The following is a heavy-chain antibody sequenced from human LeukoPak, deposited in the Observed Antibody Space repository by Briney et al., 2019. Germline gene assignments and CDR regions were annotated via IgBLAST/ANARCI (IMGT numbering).Heavy chain of an antibody. V-gene: IGHV3-23*01. CDR1: GFTFSSYA. CDR2: ISGSGGST. D-gene: IGHD3-22*01. Sequence: PGGSLRLSCAASGFTFSSYAMSWVRQAPGKGLEWVSAISGSGGSTYYADSVKGRFTIPRDNSKNTLYLQMNSLGAEDTAVYYCAEPEGGYYDIRPDWGQGTLVTVSS. J-gene: IGHJ4*02. CDR3: AEPEGGYYDIRPD.